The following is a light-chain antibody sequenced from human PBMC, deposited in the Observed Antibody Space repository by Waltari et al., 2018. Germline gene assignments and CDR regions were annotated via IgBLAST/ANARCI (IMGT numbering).Light chain of an antibody. CDR2: GAF. J-gene: IGKJ1*01. V-gene: IGKV3-20*01. CDR1: QSISSSY. CDR3: HHYGSSLWT. Sequence: EIVLTQSPGTLSLSPGARATLSCRASQSISSSYLAWYQQKPGQAPRLLIYGAFNRAAGIPDRFSGSGSGTDFTLTVSRLEPEDFAVYYCHHYGSSLWTLGQGTKVEVK.